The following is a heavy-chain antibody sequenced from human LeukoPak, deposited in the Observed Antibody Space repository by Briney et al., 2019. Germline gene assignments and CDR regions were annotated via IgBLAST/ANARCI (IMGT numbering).Heavy chain of an antibody. Sequence: GGSLRLSCAASGFTFSSYWMSWVRQAPGKGLEWVANIKQDGSEKYYVDSVKGRFTISRDNAKNSLYLQMNSLRAEDTAVYYCARDPEDGNDYDSSGHPDYWGQGTLVTVST. CDR1: GFTFSSYW. J-gene: IGHJ4*02. D-gene: IGHD3-22*01. V-gene: IGHV3-7*01. CDR2: IKQDGSEK. CDR3: ARDPEDGNDYDSSGHPDY.